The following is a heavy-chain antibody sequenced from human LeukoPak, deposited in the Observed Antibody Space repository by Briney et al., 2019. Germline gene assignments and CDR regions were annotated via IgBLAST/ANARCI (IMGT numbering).Heavy chain of an antibody. Sequence: ASLKIFCNASGDTINDYYMHWVRQAPGQGLEWVGWINPNSAGTKYVQQFQGRVTMTRDTSISTAYMELTSLRSDDTAVYYCATDRCRRSSSCHDSYNWFDPWGQGTLVTVSS. CDR3: ATDRCRRSSSCHDSYNWFDP. CDR1: GDTINDYY. V-gene: IGHV1-2*02. D-gene: IGHD6-13*01. J-gene: IGHJ5*02. CDR2: INPNSAGT.